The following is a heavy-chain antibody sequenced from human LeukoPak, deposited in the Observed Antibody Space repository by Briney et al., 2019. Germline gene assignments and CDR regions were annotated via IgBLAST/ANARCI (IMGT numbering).Heavy chain of an antibody. CDR3: ARRHPFYQYGMDV. J-gene: IGHJ6*02. CDR2: IGIAGDT. CDR1: GFTFSSYD. V-gene: IGHV3-13*04. Sequence: EGSLRLSCAASGFTFSSYDMHWVRQATGKGLEWVSAIGIAGDTYSPGSVKGRFTISRENAKNSLYLQMNSLRAGDTAVYYCARRHPFYQYGMDVWGQGTTVTVSS.